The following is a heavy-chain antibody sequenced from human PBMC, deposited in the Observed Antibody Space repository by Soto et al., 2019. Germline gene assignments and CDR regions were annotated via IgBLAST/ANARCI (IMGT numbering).Heavy chain of an antibody. CDR2: ISSSSSTI. Sequence: PGGSLRLSCAASGFTFSSYSMNWVRQAPGKGLEWVSYISSSSSTIYYADSVKGRFTISRDNAKNSLYLQMNSLRDEDTAVYYCASCGGSCYDYYYYGMDVWGQGTTVTVSS. D-gene: IGHD2-15*01. CDR1: GFTFSSYS. V-gene: IGHV3-48*02. J-gene: IGHJ6*02. CDR3: ASCGGSCYDYYYYGMDV.